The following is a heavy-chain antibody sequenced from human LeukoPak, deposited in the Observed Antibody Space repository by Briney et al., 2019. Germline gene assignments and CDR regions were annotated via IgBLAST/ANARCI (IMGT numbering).Heavy chain of an antibody. CDR2: ISYDGSNK. CDR3: AKDLGALDV. J-gene: IGHJ6*02. V-gene: IGHV3-30*18. D-gene: IGHD3-3*01. Sequence: GWSVRLSCPASGFTFSTYGMHWVRQAPGKGLELVALISYDGSNKYYADSVKGRFTVSRDNAKHTLYLQMNSLRAEDTAVYYCAKDLGALDVWGQGTTVTVSS. CDR1: GFTFSTYG.